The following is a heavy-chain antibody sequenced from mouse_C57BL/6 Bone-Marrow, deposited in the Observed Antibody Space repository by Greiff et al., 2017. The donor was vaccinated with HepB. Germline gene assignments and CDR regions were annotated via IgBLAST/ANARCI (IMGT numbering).Heavy chain of an antibody. CDR2: SRNKANDYTT. CDR3: ARDPVFQGYFDV. CDR1: GFTFSDFY. D-gene: IGHD3-2*02. Sequence: EVMLVESGGGLVQSGRSLRLSCATSGFTFSDFYMEWVRQAPGKGLEWIAASRNKANDYTTEYSASVKGRFIVSRDTSQSILYLQMNALRAEDTAIYYCARDPVFQGYFDVWGTGTTVTVSS. V-gene: IGHV7-1*01. J-gene: IGHJ1*03.